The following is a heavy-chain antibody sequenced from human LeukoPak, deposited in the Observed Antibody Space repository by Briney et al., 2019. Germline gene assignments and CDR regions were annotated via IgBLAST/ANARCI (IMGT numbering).Heavy chain of an antibody. D-gene: IGHD3-16*01. CDR1: GFTFSSYG. CDR3: AKLRLILGAFDI. J-gene: IGHJ3*02. CDR2: ISYDGSNK. V-gene: IGHV3-30*18. Sequence: GGSLRLSCAASGFTFSSYGMHWVRQAPGKGLEWVAVISYDGSNKYYADSVKGRFTISRDNSKNTLYLQMNSLRAEDTAVYYCAKLRLILGAFDIWGQGTTVTVSS.